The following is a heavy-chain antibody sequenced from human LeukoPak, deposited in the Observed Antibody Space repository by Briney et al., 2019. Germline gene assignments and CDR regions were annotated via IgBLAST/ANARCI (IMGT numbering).Heavy chain of an antibody. J-gene: IGHJ6*02. CDR3: ARDWDMIVVVMDYYYGMDV. CDR2: ISAYNGNT. D-gene: IGHD3-22*01. V-gene: IGHV1-18*01. Sequence: ASVKVSCKASGYTFTSYGISWVRQAPGQGLEWVGWISAYNGNTNYAQKLQGRVTMTTDTSTSTAYMELRSLRSDDTAVYYCARDWDMIVVVMDYYYGMDVWGQGTTVTVSS. CDR1: GYTFTSYG.